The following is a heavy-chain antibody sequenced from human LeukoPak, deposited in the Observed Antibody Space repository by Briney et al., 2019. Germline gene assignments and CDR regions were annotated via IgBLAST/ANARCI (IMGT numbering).Heavy chain of an antibody. J-gene: IGHJ4*02. V-gene: IGHV4-39*01. CDR3: ARREYESSGYRRDYYFDC. CDR2: VRHRGTT. D-gene: IGHD3-22*01. Sequence: PSESLSLTCNVSCGSISSGSFYWGWLRRPPGKGLVWIGSVRHRGTTYYNPSLKSRLTMSVDTSKNQFSLRLRSVTAADTAVYYCARREYESSGYRRDYYFDCWGQGTLVTVSS. CDR1: CGSISSGSFY.